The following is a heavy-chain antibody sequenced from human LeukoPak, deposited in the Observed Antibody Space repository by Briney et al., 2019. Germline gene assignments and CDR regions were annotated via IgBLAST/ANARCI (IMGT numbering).Heavy chain of an antibody. J-gene: IGHJ4*02. CDR1: GFTFSSYG. D-gene: IGHD6-19*01. Sequence: PGGSLRLSCAASGFTFSSYGMSWVRQAPGKGLEWVSAISGSGGSTYYADSVKGRFTISRDNSKNTLYLQMNSLRAEDTAVYYCARAGGWYNPGDYWGQGTLVTVSS. CDR3: ARAGGWYNPGDY. CDR2: ISGSGGST. V-gene: IGHV3-23*01.